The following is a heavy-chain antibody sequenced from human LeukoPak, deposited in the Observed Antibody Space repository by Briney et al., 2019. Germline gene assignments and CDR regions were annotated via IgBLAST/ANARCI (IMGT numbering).Heavy chain of an antibody. CDR2: IYYSGST. CDR1: GGSISSSSYY. V-gene: IGHV4-39*01. D-gene: IGHD2-2*01. Sequence: SETLSLTCTVSGGSISSSSYYWGWIRQPPGKGLEWIGSIYYSGSTYYNPSLKSRVTISVDTSKNQFSLKLSSVTAADTAVYYCASDRYSYCSATSCRPEFDSWGQGTLVTVSS. CDR3: ASDRYSYCSATSCRPEFDS. J-gene: IGHJ4*02.